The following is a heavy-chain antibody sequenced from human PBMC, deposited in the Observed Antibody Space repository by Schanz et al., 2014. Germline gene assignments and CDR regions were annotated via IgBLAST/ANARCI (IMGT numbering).Heavy chain of an antibody. CDR2: ISYDGSNK. V-gene: IGHV3-30*19. CDR3: ARDRGYCSGGTCYDYYYYGLDV. CDR1: GFTFSSYG. Sequence: QVQLVESGGGVVQPGRSLRLSCAASGFTFSSYGMHWVRQAPGKGLEWVAVISYDGSNKYYADSVKGRFTISRDNSKNTLYLQMNTLRAEDTAVYYCARDRGYCSGGTCYDYYYYGLDVWGQGTTVTVSS. D-gene: IGHD2-15*01. J-gene: IGHJ6*02.